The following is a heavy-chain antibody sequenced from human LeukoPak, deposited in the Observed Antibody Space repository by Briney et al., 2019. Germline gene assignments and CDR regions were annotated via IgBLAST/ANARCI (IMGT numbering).Heavy chain of an antibody. CDR3: ARGFLEWPDYYYYGMDV. CDR2: TYAGYSDT. J-gene: IGHJ6*02. CDR1: GYNFIGYW. V-gene: IGHV5-51*01. D-gene: IGHD3-3*01. Sequence: GESLKISCKGSGYNFIGYWIAWVRQMPGKGLEWMGITYAGYSDTRYSPSFQGQVTISIDKSISTAYLQWSSLKASDTAIYYCARGFLEWPDYYYYGMDVWGQGTTVTVSS.